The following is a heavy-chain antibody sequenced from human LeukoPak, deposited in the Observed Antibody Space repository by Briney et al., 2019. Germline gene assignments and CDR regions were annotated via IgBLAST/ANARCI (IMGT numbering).Heavy chain of an antibody. Sequence: GGSLRLSWAACGFTFSNHWMHWVRQAPGKGLMWVSRINRDGSRTDYADSVKGRFTISRDDAKNTLYLQVNSLRAEDTAVYFCARGGSDTAMAHDYWGRGTLVTVSS. CDR3: ARGGSDTAMAHDY. CDR1: GFTFSNHW. J-gene: IGHJ4*02. V-gene: IGHV3-74*01. CDR2: INRDGSRT. D-gene: IGHD5-18*01.